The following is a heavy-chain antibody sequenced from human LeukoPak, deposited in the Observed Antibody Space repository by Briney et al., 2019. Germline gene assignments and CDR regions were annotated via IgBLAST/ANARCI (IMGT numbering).Heavy chain of an antibody. Sequence: PGGSLRLSCAASGFSVSANYMSWVRQAPGKGLEWVSAVYSAGLTYYADTVEGRFTISRDPSSNSLYLQMNTLRAEDTAVYYCASAMVRLHFDSNDYHYPFDFWGQGTQVTVSS. CDR1: GFSVSANY. CDR2: VYSAGLT. D-gene: IGHD3-22*01. CDR3: ASAMVRLHFDSNDYHYPFDF. V-gene: IGHV3-66*01. J-gene: IGHJ4*02.